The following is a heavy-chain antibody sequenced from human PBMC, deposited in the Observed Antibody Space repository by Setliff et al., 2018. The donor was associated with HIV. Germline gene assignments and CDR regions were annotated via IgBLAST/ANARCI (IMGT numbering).Heavy chain of an antibody. Sequence: LPETLSLTCTVSGGSIENLYWTWIRQPSGRGLEWIGYVYSTGSTKYNPSLKSRATMSDDTSKNQISLTLTSVSAADTAVYYCASTSMGMTRKPIWYYHMDVWGHGITVTVSS. J-gene: IGHJ6*03. CDR2: VYSTGST. CDR1: GGSIENLY. D-gene: IGHD7-27*01. CDR3: ASTSMGMTRKPIWYYHMDV. V-gene: IGHV4-59*11.